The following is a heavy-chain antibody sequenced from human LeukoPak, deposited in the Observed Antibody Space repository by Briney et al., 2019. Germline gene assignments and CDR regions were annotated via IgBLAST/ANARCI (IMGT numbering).Heavy chain of an antibody. V-gene: IGHV3-7*01. D-gene: IGHD6-6*01. CDR3: ARISAALRY. J-gene: IGHJ4*02. CDR2: IKQDGSEK. Sequence: GGSLRLSCTASGFTFSSYWMSWVRHATGKGLEWVANIKQDGSEKYYVDSVKGRFTISRDNAKNSLYLQMNSLRAEDTAVYYCARISAALRYWGQGTLVTVSS. CDR1: GFTFSSYW.